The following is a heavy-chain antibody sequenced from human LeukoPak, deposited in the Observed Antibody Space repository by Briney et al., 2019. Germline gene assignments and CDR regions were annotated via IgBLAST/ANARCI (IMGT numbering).Heavy chain of an antibody. CDR1: GDTISSYY. CDR2: IYSSGTT. V-gene: IGHV4-59*01. J-gene: IGHJ3*02. CDR3: ARGGVEWSPYMAGAFDM. D-gene: IGHD3-3*01. Sequence: SETLSLTCIAYGDTISSYYMTWVRQPPGKGLEWIAYIYSSGTTNYNPSLKSRVSISQDTSKNRFSLKLSSVTAADTAIYYCARGGVEWSPYMAGAFDMWGQGTRVTVSS.